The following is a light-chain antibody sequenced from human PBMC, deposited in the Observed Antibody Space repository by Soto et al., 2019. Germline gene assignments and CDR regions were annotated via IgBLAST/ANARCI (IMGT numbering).Light chain of an antibody. CDR2: AAS. CDR3: QQYGSSPIT. J-gene: IGKJ1*01. CDR1: HSITNY. V-gene: IGKV1-39*01. Sequence: DIQMTQSPSSLSASVGYRVTITCRASHSITNYLNWYQQKPGKAPKLLIYAASSLQSGVPSRFSGSGSGTDFTLTISRLEPEDFAVYYCQQYGSSPITFGQGTKVDI.